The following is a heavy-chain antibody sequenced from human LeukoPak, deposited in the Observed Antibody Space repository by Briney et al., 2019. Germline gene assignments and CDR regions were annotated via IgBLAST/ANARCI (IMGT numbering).Heavy chain of an antibody. D-gene: IGHD2-2*01. J-gene: IGHJ5*02. Sequence: GNTNYAQKLQGRVAMTTDTSTSTAYMELRSLRSDDTAVYYCARDKVVVVPAAIRSRWFDPWGQGTLVIVSS. CDR3: ARDKVVVVPAAIRSRWFDP. V-gene: IGHV1-18*01. CDR2: GNT.